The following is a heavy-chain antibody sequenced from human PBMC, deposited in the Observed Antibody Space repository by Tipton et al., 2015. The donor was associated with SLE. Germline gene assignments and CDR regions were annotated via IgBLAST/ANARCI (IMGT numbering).Heavy chain of an antibody. CDR3: GRQEWVTKPNGVDP. Sequence: TLSLTCTVSGGSISSYYWVWIRQPPGKGLEWIGSFYDGGSTYYNPSLKSRVTISVDTSKNQFSLKLSSVTAADTAVYYCGRQEWVTKPNGVDPWGQGTLVTVSS. D-gene: IGHD2-8*01. V-gene: IGHV4-39*01. J-gene: IGHJ5*02. CDR1: GGSISSYY. CDR2: FYDGGST.